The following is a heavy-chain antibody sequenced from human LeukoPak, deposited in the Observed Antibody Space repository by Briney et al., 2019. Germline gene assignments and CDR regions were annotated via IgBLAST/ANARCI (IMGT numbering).Heavy chain of an antibody. D-gene: IGHD2-15*01. CDR3: AKDLNQNVVVAAMADY. CDR2: ISYDGSNK. CDR1: GFTFSSYG. V-gene: IGHV3-30*18. J-gene: IGHJ4*02. Sequence: GGSLRLSCAASGFTFSSYGMHWVRQAPGKGLEWVAVISYDGSNKYYADSVKGRFTISRDNSKNTLYLQMNSQRAEDTAVYYCAKDLNQNVVVAAMADYWGQGTLVTVSS.